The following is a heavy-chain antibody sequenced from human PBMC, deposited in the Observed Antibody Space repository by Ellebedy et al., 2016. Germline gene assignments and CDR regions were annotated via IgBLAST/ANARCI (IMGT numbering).Heavy chain of an antibody. CDR3: ATATGGWMAPHAFDI. CDR2: IFHTVNT. J-gene: IGHJ3*02. CDR1: SGSISSGGYS. V-gene: IGHV4-30-2*01. Sequence: SETLSLTCAVSSGSISSGGYSWSWLRQPPGKGLDWIGDIFHTVNTYYNSSLKSRVTMSVDTSRNQFSLKLNSVTAADTDMYFCATATGGWMAPHAFDIWGQGTLVTVST. D-gene: IGHD2-8*02.